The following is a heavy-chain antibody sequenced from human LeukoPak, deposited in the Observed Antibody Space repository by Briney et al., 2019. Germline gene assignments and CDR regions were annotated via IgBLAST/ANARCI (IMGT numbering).Heavy chain of an antibody. Sequence: ASVTVSCMACGYTFIGYYMHWVRQAPGQGVEGMGWINPNSGDTKYAQKSQGRVTMTRDTSISTAYMELSSLRSDYTAVYYFGILSSCWDRGKGSLVTVSS. CDR2: INPNSGDT. D-gene: IGHD6-19*01. J-gene: IGHJ4*02. CDR1: GYTFIGYY. CDR3: GILSSCWD. V-gene: IGHV1-2*02.